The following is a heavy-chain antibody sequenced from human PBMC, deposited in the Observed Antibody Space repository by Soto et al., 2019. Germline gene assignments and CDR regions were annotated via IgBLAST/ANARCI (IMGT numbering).Heavy chain of an antibody. Sequence: ASVKVSCKASGYTFTSYYMHWVRQAPGQGLEWMGIINPSGGSTSYAQKFQGRVTMTRDTSTSTVYMELSSLRSEDTAVYYCAGDPTGTNWFDPWGQGTLVTVSS. D-gene: IGHD1-1*01. V-gene: IGHV1-46*01. CDR1: GYTFTSYY. CDR2: INPSGGST. CDR3: AGDPTGTNWFDP. J-gene: IGHJ5*02.